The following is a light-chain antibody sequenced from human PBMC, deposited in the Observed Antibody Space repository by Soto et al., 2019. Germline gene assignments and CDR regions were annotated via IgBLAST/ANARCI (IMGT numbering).Light chain of an antibody. CDR2: EVS. J-gene: IGLJ1*01. CDR3: NAFTTTCTYV. V-gene: IGLV2-14*01. CDR1: SSDVGAYNR. Sequence: QSALTQPASVSGSPGQSITISCTGTSSDVGAYNRVSWYQQYPGQAPKVIIYEVSNRPPGVSYRFSGSKSGNTASLTISGLQAEDEADYYCNAFTTTCTYVFGTGTKVTVL.